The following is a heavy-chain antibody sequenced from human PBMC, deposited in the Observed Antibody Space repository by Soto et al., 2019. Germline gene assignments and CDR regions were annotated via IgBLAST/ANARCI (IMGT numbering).Heavy chain of an antibody. V-gene: IGHV4-31*03. CDR1: GASISSGDYY. Sequence: SETLSLTCNVSGASISSGDYYWSWIRQPPGKGLEWIGYISYSGTTYYNPSLKSRLTISVDTSKNQFSLKLTSVTAADTALYYCVSYGSGTYYSGYSFDFWSQGSLVT. D-gene: IGHD3-10*01. CDR3: VSYGSGTYYSGYSFDF. J-gene: IGHJ4*02. CDR2: ISYSGTT.